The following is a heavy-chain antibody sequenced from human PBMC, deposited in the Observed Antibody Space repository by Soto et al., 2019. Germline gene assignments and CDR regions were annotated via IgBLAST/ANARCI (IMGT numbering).Heavy chain of an antibody. CDR1: GGSISSSIYY. J-gene: IGHJ6*02. V-gene: IGHV4-39*01. D-gene: IGHD2-2*01. CDR2: IYYSGST. CDR3: ARQTRQRVVPAARDYYGMDV. Sequence: SETLSLTCTVSGGSISSSIYYWGWIRHPPGKGLEWIGSIYYSGSTYYNPSLKSRVTISVDTSKNQFSLKLSSVTAADTAVYYCARQTRQRVVPAARDYYGMDVWGQGTTVTVSS.